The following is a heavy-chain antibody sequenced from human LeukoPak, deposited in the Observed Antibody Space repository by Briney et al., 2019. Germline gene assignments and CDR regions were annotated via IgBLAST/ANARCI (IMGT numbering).Heavy chain of an antibody. V-gene: IGHV4-34*01. Sequence: SDTLSLTCAVYGGSFSGYYWSWIRQPPGKGLEWIGEINHSGSTNYNPPLKSRVTISVDTSKNQFSLKLSSVTAADTAVYYCARGPGIAAAGPFDYWGQGTLVTVSS. CDR3: ARGPGIAAAGPFDY. CDR2: INHSGST. J-gene: IGHJ4*02. CDR1: GGSFSGYY. D-gene: IGHD6-13*01.